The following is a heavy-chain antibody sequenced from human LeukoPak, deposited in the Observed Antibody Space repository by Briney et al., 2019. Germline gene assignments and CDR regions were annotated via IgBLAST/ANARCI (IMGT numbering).Heavy chain of an antibody. CDR2: MHYSGST. Sequence: PSETLSLTCTVSGGSISSTTYYWGGIRQPPGKGLEWIGSMHYSGSTYYNPSLNSRVTISLDTSKNLFSLRLSSVTAADTAVYYCTGDYGDYVIGHWGQGTLVTVSS. CDR1: GGSISSTTYY. J-gene: IGHJ4*02. CDR3: TGDYGDYVIGH. D-gene: IGHD4-17*01. V-gene: IGHV4-39*01.